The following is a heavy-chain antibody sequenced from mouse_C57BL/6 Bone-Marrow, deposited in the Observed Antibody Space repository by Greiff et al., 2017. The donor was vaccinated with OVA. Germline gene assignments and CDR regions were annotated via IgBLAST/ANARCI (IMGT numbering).Heavy chain of an antibody. J-gene: IGHJ4*01. CDR3: ARSTAQATVDYAMDY. CDR2: IWTGGGT. V-gene: IGHV2-9-1*01. D-gene: IGHD3-2*02. Sequence: VQRVESGPGLVAPSQSLSITCTVSGFSLTSYAISWVRQPPGKGLEWLGVIWTGGGTNYNSALKSRLSISKDNSKSQVFLKMNSLQTDDTARYYCARSTAQATVDYAMDYWGQGTSVTVSS. CDR1: GFSLTSYA.